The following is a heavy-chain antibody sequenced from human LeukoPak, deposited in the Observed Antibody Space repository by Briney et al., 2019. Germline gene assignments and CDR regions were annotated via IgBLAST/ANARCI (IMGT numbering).Heavy chain of an antibody. D-gene: IGHD5-18*01. CDR2: INPNAGST. CDR1: GFTFSSYA. V-gene: IGHV1-46*01. CDR3: ARAPDNYGIDDY. Sequence: GGSLRLSCAASGFTFSSYAMHWVRQAPGQGLEWVGIINPNAGSTSYAQKLQGRVTLTRDTSTSTVYMELSSLRFEDTAVYYCARAPDNYGIDDYWGQGTLVTVSS. J-gene: IGHJ4*02.